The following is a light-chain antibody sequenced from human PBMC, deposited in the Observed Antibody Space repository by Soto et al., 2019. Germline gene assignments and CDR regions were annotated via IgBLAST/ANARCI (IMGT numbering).Light chain of an antibody. CDR3: QQHSNWFT. CDR1: QSVSSY. Sequence: EIVLTQSPATLSLSPGERATLSCRASQSVSSYLAWYQQKPGQAPRLLIYDASNRATGIPARFSGSGSGTDFTLTISSLEPEDFAVYYCQQHSNWFTFGGGTKVDIK. CDR2: DAS. J-gene: IGKJ4*01. V-gene: IGKV3-11*01.